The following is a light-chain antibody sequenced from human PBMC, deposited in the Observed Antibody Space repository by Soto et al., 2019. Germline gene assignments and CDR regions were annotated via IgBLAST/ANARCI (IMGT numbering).Light chain of an antibody. V-gene: IGKV3-20*01. Sequence: IIMTQSPATLSVSPGERATLSCRASQSVSSNLAWYQQRRGQAPRLLIHGASTRATGIPDRFSGSGSGTDFTLTISRLEPEDFAVYYCQQYGSSPPITFGQGTRLEIK. CDR3: QQYGSSPPIT. J-gene: IGKJ5*01. CDR1: QSVSSN. CDR2: GAS.